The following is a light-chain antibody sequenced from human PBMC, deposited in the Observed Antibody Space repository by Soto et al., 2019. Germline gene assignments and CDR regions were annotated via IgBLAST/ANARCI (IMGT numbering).Light chain of an antibody. CDR1: QSISSAY. V-gene: IGKV3-20*01. J-gene: IGKJ5*01. CDR2: GPH. CDR3: QQYGSWPIT. Sequence: EVVLTQSPGILSLSPGERATLSCRASQSISSAYIAWYQQKPGQTPRLLIYGPHTRAAGIPDRFSGSGSGTDFTLTINRLEPEDFAVYCCQQYGSWPITFGQGTRLEIK.